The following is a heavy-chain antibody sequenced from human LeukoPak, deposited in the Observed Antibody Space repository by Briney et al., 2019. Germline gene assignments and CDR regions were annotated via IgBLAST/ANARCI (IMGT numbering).Heavy chain of an antibody. J-gene: IGHJ4*02. D-gene: IGHD6-19*01. CDR3: AKRRATGVAGYIDY. CDR1: GFTFSSYA. CDR2: ISGSGGST. V-gene: IGHV3-23*01. Sequence: GGSLRLSCAASGFTFSSYAMRWVRQAPGKGLEWVSAISGSGGSTYYADSVKGRFTISRDNSKNTLYLQMNSLRAEDTAVYYCAKRRATGVAGYIDYWGQGTLVTVSS.